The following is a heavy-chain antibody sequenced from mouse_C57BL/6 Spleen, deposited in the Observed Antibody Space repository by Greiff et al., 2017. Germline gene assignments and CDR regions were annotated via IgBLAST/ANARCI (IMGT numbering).Heavy chain of an antibody. CDR2: INPNSGTT. D-gene: IGHD3-1*01. CDR3: ARGGTGGAMDD. V-gene: IGHV1-39*01. Sequence: VQLKQSGAELVKPGASVKISCKASGYSFTDYNINWVKQSPGQSLEWIGVINPNSGTTSYNQKFKGKATLTVDKSSSKAYMQLNSLTSEDSAVDYCARGGTGGAMDDWGQGTSVTVSS. J-gene: IGHJ4*01. CDR1: GYSFTDYN.